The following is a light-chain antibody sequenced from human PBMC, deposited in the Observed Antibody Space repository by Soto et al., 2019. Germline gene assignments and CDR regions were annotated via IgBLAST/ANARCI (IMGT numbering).Light chain of an antibody. J-gene: IGKJ5*01. CDR3: QQRSIWPIT. Sequence: VVLTQSPATLSLSPGERATLSCRASQSVNSYLAWYQQKPGQAPRLLIYDASNRATGIPARFSGSGSGTDFTLTISSLEPEDFAVYYCQQRSIWPITFGQGTRLEI. CDR2: DAS. V-gene: IGKV3-11*01. CDR1: QSVNSY.